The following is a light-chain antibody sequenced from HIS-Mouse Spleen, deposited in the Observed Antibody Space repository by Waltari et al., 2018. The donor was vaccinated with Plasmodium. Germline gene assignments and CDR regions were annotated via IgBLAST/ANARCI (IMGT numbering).Light chain of an antibody. CDR1: SSDVGGYNL. CDR2: DVS. V-gene: IGLV2-23*02. J-gene: IGLJ3*02. Sequence: QSALTQPASVSGFPGQSITISCTGTSSDVGGYNLVSWYQQHPGKAPKLMIYDVSKRPSGVSHRFSCSKSGNTASLTISGLQAEDEADYYCSSYAGSSTWVFGGGTKLTVL. CDR3: SSYAGSSTWV.